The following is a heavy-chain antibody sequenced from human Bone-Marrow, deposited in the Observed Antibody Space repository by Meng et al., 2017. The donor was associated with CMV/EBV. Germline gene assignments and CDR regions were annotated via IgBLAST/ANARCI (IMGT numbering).Heavy chain of an antibody. J-gene: IGHJ1*01. CDR2: ISPYNGST. V-gene: IGHV1-18*01. CDR3: ARDSVVPAAMGYFQH. D-gene: IGHD2-2*01. CDR1: GYTFTSYG. Sequence: ASVKVSCKASGYTFTSYGISWVRQAPGQGLEWMGWISPYNGSTNHAQKLQGRVTMTTDTSTSTAYMELRSLRSDDTAVYYCARDSVVPAAMGYFQHWGQSTLVTVSS.